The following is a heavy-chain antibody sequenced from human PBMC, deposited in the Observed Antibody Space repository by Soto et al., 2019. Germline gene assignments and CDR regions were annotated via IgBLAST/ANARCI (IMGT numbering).Heavy chain of an antibody. Sequence: HPGGSLRLACAASGFTFTNYAMNWVRQAPGKGLEWVSAISGSGGSTYYADSVKGRFTISRDNSKNTLYLQMNSLRAEDTAVYYCAKDYLFTIFGVVIGMDVWGQGTTVTGSS. V-gene: IGHV3-23*01. CDR1: GFTFTNYA. J-gene: IGHJ6*02. D-gene: IGHD3-3*01. CDR2: ISGSGGST. CDR3: AKDYLFTIFGVVIGMDV.